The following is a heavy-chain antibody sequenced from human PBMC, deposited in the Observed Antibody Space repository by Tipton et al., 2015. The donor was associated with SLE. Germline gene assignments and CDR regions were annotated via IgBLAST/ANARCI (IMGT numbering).Heavy chain of an antibody. Sequence: TLSLTCTVSSGSISSYYWTWIRQPPGKGLEWIGYIYYSGSTNYNPSLKSRVTISVDTSKNQFSLKLSSVTAADTAVYYCARDAQPLGIVVVITYYYYYYMDVWGKGTTVTVSS. J-gene: IGHJ6*03. CDR2: IYYSGST. V-gene: IGHV4-59*12. D-gene: IGHD3-22*01. CDR3: ARDAQPLGIVVVITYYYYYYMDV. CDR1: SGSISSYY.